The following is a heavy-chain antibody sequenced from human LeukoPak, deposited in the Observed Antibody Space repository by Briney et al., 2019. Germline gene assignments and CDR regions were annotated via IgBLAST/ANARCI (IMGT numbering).Heavy chain of an antibody. CDR3: ASDPRDGGQNV. D-gene: IGHD5-24*01. CDR1: GFTFSDYY. J-gene: IGHJ6*04. CDR2: ISYSGDNK. Sequence: GGSLRLSCAASGFTFSDYYMSWIRQVPGKGLEWVTLISYSGDNKYYADSVKGRFTFSRDKSKNTLYLQMNSLRPEDSAVYYCASDPRDGGQNVWGKGTTVTVSS. V-gene: IGHV3-30*03.